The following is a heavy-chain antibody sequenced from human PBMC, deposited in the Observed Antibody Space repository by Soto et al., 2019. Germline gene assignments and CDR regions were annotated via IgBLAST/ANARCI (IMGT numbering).Heavy chain of an antibody. D-gene: IGHD2-2*01. CDR2: IIPIFGTA. V-gene: IGHV1-69*13. CDR3: GNLAVYIVVDYSYHRDHV. J-gene: IGHJ6*02. Sequence: LVKVSCKASGSTFSSYAISWVRQAPGQGLEWMGGIIPIFGTANYAQKFQGRVTITADESTSTAYMELSSLRSEDTAVYYCGNLAVYIVVDYSYHRDHVSGQGSTLT. CDR1: GSTFSSYA.